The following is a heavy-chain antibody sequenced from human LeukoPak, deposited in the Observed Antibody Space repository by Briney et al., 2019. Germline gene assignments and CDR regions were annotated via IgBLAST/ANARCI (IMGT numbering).Heavy chain of an antibody. V-gene: IGHV3-30*03. CDR1: GFTFSNYG. CDR2: VSYDGSNK. CDR3: ARGRSSNDY. D-gene: IGHD6-13*01. Sequence: GGSLRLSCAASGFTFSNYGMHWVRQAPGKGLEWVAVVSYDGSNKYYADSVKGRFTISRDNSKNTLYLQMVSLRAEDTALYYCARGRSSNDYWGQGTLVSVSS. J-gene: IGHJ4*02.